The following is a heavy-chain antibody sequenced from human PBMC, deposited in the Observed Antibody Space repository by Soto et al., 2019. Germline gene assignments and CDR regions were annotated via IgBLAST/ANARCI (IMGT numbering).Heavy chain of an antibody. CDR1: GFTFSNAW. Sequence: PGGSLRLSCAASGFTFSNAWMNWVRQAPGKGLEWVGRIKSKTDGGTTDYAAPVKGRFTISRDDSKNTLYLQMNSLKTEDTAVYYCTTAGGSGSYYPRVVVDYWGQGTRVTVSS. CDR3: TTAGGSGSYYPRVVVDY. J-gene: IGHJ4*02. D-gene: IGHD3-10*01. CDR2: IKSKTDGGTT. V-gene: IGHV3-15*07.